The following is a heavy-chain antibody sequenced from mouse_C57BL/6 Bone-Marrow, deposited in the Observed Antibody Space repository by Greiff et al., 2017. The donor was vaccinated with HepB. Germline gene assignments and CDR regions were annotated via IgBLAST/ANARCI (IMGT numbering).Heavy chain of an antibody. CDR1: GFSLTNYG. Sequence: VKLQESGPGLVQPSQSLSITCTVSGFSLTNYGVHWVRQSPGKGLEWLGAIWSGGSPDYNAAFISRLSISKDNSESQVFFKMNSRQADDTAIYYSARMAYYSNSNYFDNWGQGTTLTVSS. J-gene: IGHJ2*01. V-gene: IGHV2-2*01. CDR3: ARMAYYSNSNYFDN. D-gene: IGHD2-5*01. CDR2: IWSGGSP.